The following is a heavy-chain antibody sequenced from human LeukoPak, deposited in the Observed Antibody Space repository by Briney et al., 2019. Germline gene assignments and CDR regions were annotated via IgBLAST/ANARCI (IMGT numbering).Heavy chain of an antibody. D-gene: IGHD2-2*01. J-gene: IGHJ6*03. CDR3: VWTYSPAAIFYYYYYMDV. Sequence: SETLSLTCPVYGGSFSGYYWSWIRQPPAKGQELVGEINHSGSTSYNPSLKSRVTIPVDTSKNQSSLKLSSVTVADTAPYYCVWTYSPAAIFYYYYYMDVWGKGTTVTVSS. CDR1: GGSFSGYY. V-gene: IGHV4-34*01. CDR2: INHSGST.